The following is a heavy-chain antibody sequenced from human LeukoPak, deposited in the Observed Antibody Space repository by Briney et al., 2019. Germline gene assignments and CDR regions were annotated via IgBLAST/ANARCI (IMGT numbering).Heavy chain of an antibody. J-gene: IGHJ4*02. Sequence: PSETLSLTCAVYGGSFSGYYWSWIRQPPGKGLEWIGEINHSGSTNYNPSLKSRVTISVDTSKNQFSLKLSSVTAADTAVYYCAKDRTNYYYDSSGYYFGFDYWGQGTLVTVSS. V-gene: IGHV4-34*01. D-gene: IGHD3-22*01. CDR3: AKDRTNYYYDSSGYYFGFDY. CDR2: INHSGST. CDR1: GGSFSGYY.